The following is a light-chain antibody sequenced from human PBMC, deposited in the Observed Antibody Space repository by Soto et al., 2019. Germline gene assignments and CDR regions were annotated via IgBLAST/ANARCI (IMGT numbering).Light chain of an antibody. CDR3: QRTYNAP. Sequence: EIVLTQSPATLSLSPGERATLSCRASQSVSSNLAWYQQKPGQAPRLLIYGASTRATGIPARFSGSGSGTEFTLTISSLQPEDVATYYGQRTYNAPFGGGTKVDIK. CDR1: QSVSSN. V-gene: IGKV3-15*01. J-gene: IGKJ4*01. CDR2: GAS.